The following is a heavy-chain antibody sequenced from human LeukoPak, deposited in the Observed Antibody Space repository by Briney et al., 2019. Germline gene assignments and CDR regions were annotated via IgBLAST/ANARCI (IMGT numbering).Heavy chain of an antibody. D-gene: IGHD4-17*01. CDR2: IYYSGST. Sequence: SETLSLTCTVSGGSISSYYWSWIRQPPGKGLEWIGYIYYSGSTNYKSSLKSRVTISVDTSKNQFSLKLSSVTAADTAVYYCARRAGEYSHPYDYWGQGTLVTVSS. V-gene: IGHV4-59*01. J-gene: IGHJ4*02. CDR3: ARRAGEYSHPYDY. CDR1: GGSISSYY.